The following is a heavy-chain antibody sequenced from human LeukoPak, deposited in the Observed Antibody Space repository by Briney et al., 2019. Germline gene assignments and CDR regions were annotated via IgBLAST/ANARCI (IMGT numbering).Heavy chain of an antibody. J-gene: IGHJ6*02. V-gene: IGHV4-4*02. D-gene: IGHD3-10*01. CDR1: GGSISSGGY. CDR2: IYISGST. CDR3: ARLPYYYGSAQVGYYYYYGMDV. Sequence: SETLSLTCAVSGGSISSGGYWSWVRQPPGKGLEWIGQIYISGSTNYNPSLDSRVTMSLDKSRNQLSLRLKSMTAADTAVYYCARLPYYYGSAQVGYYYYYGMDVWGQGTTVTVSS.